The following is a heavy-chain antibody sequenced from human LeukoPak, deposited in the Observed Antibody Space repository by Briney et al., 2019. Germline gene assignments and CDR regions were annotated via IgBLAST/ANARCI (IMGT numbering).Heavy chain of an antibody. D-gene: IGHD2-2*01. J-gene: IGHJ6*03. V-gene: IGHV3-21*01. Sequence: GGSLRLSCTASGFTFSSYSMNWVRQAPGKGLEWVSSISSSSSYIYYADSVKGRFTISRDNAKNSLYLQMNSLRAEDTAVYYCARLPVVPAAYYYYYYYMDVWGKGTTVTVSS. CDR1: GFTFSSYS. CDR2: ISSSSSYI. CDR3: ARLPVVPAAYYYYYYYMDV.